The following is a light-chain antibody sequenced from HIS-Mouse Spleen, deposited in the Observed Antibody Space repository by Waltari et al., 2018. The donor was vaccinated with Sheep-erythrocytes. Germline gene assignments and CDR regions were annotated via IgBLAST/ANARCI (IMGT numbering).Light chain of an antibody. V-gene: IGLV2-14*01. CDR2: EVS. Sequence: QSALTQPASVAGYPGQSITISRTGTSSHVCGYTQFPWYQQHPGKAPKLMIYEVSNRHSGVSNRFSGSKSGNTASLTISGLQAEDEADYYCCSYAGSYNHVFATGTKVTVL. CDR1: SSHVCGYTQ. CDR3: CSYAGSYNHV. J-gene: IGLJ1*01.